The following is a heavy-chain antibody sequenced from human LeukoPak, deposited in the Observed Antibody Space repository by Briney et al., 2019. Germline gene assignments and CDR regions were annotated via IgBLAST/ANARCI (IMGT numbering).Heavy chain of an antibody. CDR2: ITSSGRTI. Sequence: PAGSLRLSCTPSGFTFGSYEMHWVRQAPGKWLEWVSYITSSGRTIYYTNSVKGRFTISRDNAKNSLYLQMSSLRAEDTAVYYCVREGAYCSGASCYFDYWGQGTLVTVSS. CDR3: VREGAYCSGASCYFDY. V-gene: IGHV3-48*03. CDR1: GFTFGSYE. D-gene: IGHD2-15*01. J-gene: IGHJ4*02.